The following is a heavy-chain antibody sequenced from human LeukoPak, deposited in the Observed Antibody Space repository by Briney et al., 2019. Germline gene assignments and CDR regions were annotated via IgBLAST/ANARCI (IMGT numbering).Heavy chain of an antibody. J-gene: IGHJ5*02. D-gene: IGHD3-10*01. CDR2: ISYDGSDK. CDR3: ARGMVRGVIPRLRVLANWFDP. Sequence: GGSLRLSCAASGFTFSSYAMYWVRQAPGKGLEWVAVISYDGSDKYYADSVKGRFTISRDNSKNTLYLQMNSLRAEDTAVYYCARGMVRGVIPRLRVLANWFDPWGQGTLVTVSS. V-gene: IGHV3-30*04. CDR1: GFTFSSYA.